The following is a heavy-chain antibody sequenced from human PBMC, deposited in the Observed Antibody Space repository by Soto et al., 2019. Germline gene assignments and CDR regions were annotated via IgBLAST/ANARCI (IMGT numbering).Heavy chain of an antibody. J-gene: IGHJ4*02. CDR3: ARSEDLEWLLSGPTTYYFDY. CDR2: IYPGDSDT. D-gene: IGHD3-3*01. CDR1: GYGCSSYW. Sequence: GEAPKIAGKGSGYGCSSYWIGWVRQMPGKGLEWMGIIYPGDSDTRYSPSFQGQVTISADKSISPAYLQWSSLKASDTAMYYCARSEDLEWLLSGPTTYYFDYWGQGTLVTVSS. V-gene: IGHV5-51*01.